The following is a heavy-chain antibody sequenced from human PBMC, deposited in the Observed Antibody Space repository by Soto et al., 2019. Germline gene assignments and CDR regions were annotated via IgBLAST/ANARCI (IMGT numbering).Heavy chain of an antibody. V-gene: IGHV4-34*08. J-gene: IGHJ5*02. Sequence: PSETLSLTCGFSVGTFSDNTWNCIRHSPGKWLEWIGEINHRGTYNYNPSLKSRVTLSVDTSRNQFSLKVKSVTAADTAVYYCAAGGGFLNGSMVWFEPWGQGTLVSVS. CDR1: VGTFSDNT. CDR3: AAGGGFLNGSMVWFEP. D-gene: IGHD2-15*01. CDR2: INHRGTY.